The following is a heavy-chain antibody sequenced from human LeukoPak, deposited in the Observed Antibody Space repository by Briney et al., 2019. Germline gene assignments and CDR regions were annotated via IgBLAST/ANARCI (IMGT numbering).Heavy chain of an antibody. D-gene: IGHD1-1*01. CDR3: ANWLERPFLDY. J-gene: IGHJ4*02. Sequence: PGWSLRLSCAASGFIFSNYAMRWVGQAPGRGLDGVSAISGSGGSTYYPDSVKGRFTISRDNSKNTLYLQMNSLRAEDTAVYSCANWLERPFLDYWGQGTLVTVSS. CDR1: GFIFSNYA. CDR2: ISGSGGST. V-gene: IGHV3-23*01.